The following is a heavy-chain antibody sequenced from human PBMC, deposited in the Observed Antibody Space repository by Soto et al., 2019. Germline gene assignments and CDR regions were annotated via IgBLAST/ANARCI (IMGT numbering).Heavy chain of an antibody. D-gene: IGHD1-1*01. Sequence: QVQLVESGGGLVKPGGSLRLSCAASGFTFRDYYMSWIRQAPGKGLEWGSYISDSGITIYYADSVQGRFTISRDNAKNSLYRKMNSLRAEDTAVDYCARPGPNDDDYIAYSGQGTMVTVSS. V-gene: IGHV3-11*01. CDR3: ARPGPNDDDYIAY. J-gene: IGHJ4*02. CDR2: ISDSGITI. CDR1: GFTFRDYY.